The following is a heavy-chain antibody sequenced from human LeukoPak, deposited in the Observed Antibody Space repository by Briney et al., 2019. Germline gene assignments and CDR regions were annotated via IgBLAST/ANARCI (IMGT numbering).Heavy chain of an antibody. CDR3: ARGMTH. V-gene: IGHV4-34*01. CDR1: AGSFSGYY. CDR2: INHSGST. Sequence: SETLTLTCAVYAGSFSGYYWSWIRQPPGKGLEWIGEINHSGSTNYNPSLKSRVTISVDTSKNQFSLKLSSVTAADTAVYYCARGMTHWGQGTLVTVSS. J-gene: IGHJ4*02.